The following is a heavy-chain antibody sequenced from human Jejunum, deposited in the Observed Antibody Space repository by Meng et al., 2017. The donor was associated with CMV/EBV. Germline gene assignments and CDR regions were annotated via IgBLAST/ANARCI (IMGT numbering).Heavy chain of an antibody. CDR2: ISGDGTAI. Sequence: NYGVPWFRQAPGKGLEWLLYISGDGTAIHYAASVKGRFTISRDYAKNSLHLQMNSLRAEDTAVYYCARDRRDFLEGWYYYYGMDVWGQGTTVTVSS. CDR1: NYG. CDR3: ARDRRDFLEGWYYYYGMDV. V-gene: IGHV3-48*04. D-gene: IGHD3-3*01. J-gene: IGHJ6*02.